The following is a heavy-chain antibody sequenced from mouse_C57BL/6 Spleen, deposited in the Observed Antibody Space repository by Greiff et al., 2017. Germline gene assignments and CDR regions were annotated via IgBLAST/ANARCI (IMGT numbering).Heavy chain of an antibody. Sequence: QVQLQQPGAELVKPGASVKMSCKASCYTFTSYWLTWVKPRPGQGLEWIGDIYPGSGSTNYNEKFKSKATLTVDTSSSTAYMQLSSLTSEDSAVYYCARFTYDYDDYWGQGTTLTVSS. CDR2: IYPGSGST. CDR1: CYTFTSYW. CDR3: ARFTYDYDDY. V-gene: IGHV1-55*01. D-gene: IGHD2-4*01. J-gene: IGHJ2*01.